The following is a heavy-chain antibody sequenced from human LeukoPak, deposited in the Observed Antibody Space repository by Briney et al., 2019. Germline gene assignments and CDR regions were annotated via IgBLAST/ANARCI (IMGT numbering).Heavy chain of an antibody. CDR2: IIPIFGTA. Sequence: ASVKVSCKASGGTFSSYAISWVRQAPGQGLEWMGGIIPIFGTANYAQKFQGRVTITADESTSTAYMKLSSLRSEDTAVYYCARGRYCSSTSCPWGYWGQGTLVTVSS. J-gene: IGHJ4*02. D-gene: IGHD2-2*01. CDR3: ARGRYCSSTSCPWGY. V-gene: IGHV1-69*13. CDR1: GGTFSSYA.